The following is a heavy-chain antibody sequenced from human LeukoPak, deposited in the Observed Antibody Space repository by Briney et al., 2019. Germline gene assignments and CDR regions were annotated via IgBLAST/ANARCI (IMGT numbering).Heavy chain of an antibody. D-gene: IGHD1-26*01. Sequence: GSLRLSCAASGFTFSSSSMNWVRQAPGKGLEWVSSISSSSSYIYYADSVKGRFTISRDNAKNSLYLQMNSLRAEDTAVYYCARSPRSVVGALYWGQGTLVTVSS. CDR2: ISSSSSYI. V-gene: IGHV3-21*01. CDR1: GFTFSSSS. CDR3: ARSPRSVVGALY. J-gene: IGHJ4*02.